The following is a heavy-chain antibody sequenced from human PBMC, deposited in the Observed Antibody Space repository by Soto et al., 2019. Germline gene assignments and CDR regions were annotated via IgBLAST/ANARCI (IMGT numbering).Heavy chain of an antibody. CDR3: ARRKERSGPHYFDS. D-gene: IGHD1-26*01. J-gene: IGHJ4*02. CDR1: GFTLRHYE. Sequence: ASVEVSCQASGFTLRHYEIHWVRQATGQGLEWMGWMNPITGNAGYAQKFQGRVTMTRNTSIATAYMELSSLRSEDTAVYYCARRKERSGPHYFDSWGQGSLVTVAS. CDR2: MNPITGNA. V-gene: IGHV1-8*01.